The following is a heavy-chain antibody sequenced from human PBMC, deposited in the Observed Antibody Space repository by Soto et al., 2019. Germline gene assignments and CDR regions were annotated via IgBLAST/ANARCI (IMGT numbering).Heavy chain of an antibody. CDR2: INSDGSRT. CDR3: ARALTYYYDIDY. V-gene: IGHV3-74*01. CDR1: GYTFSSYL. Sequence: GWSLRLSSAASGYTFSSYLMHGVRQAQGKGLVWVSRINSDGSRTTYADSVKGRFTISRDNAKNMLHLQMNSLRAEDTAVYYCARALTYYYDIDYWGQGTLVTVSS. J-gene: IGHJ4*02. D-gene: IGHD3-22*01.